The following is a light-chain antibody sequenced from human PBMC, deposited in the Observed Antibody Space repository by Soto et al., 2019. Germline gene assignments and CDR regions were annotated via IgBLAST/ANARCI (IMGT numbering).Light chain of an antibody. CDR1: SSDVGSYVF. V-gene: IGLV2-8*01. CDR2: EVT. J-gene: IGLJ2*01. Sequence: QSALNQPPSASGSPGQSVAISCTGTSSDVGSYVFVSWYQQHPGKAPKLIIYEVTKRPSGVPDRFSGSKSGNTASLTVSGLQVEDEADYYCSLYAGGNNVIFGGGTKLTV. CDR3: SLYAGGNNVI.